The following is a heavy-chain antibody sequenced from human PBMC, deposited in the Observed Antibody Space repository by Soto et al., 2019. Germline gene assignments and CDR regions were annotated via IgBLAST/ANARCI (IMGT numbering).Heavy chain of an antibody. CDR2: IRSNADGGTT. CDR3: STALRRASALAAY. D-gene: IGHD6-19*01. J-gene: IGHJ4*02. Sequence: LSLSCAASGFPFIDAWMSWVRQAPVKGLQWIGRIRSNADGGTTDLTAPVRDRFSISRDDSKNTLYLQMNSLKIDDTAVYFCSTALRRASALAAYWGLGTLVTVSS. V-gene: IGHV3-15*01. CDR1: GFPFIDAW.